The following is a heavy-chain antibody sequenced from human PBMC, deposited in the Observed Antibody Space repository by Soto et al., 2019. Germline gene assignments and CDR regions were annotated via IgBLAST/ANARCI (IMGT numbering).Heavy chain of an antibody. Sequence: PGGSLRLSCAASGFTFSSYGMHWVRQAPGKGLEWVAVIWYDGSNKYYADSVKGRFTISRDNAKNSLYLQMNSLRAEDTAVYYCARRRDYFDYWGQGTLVTVSS. CDR1: GFTFSSYG. CDR3: ARRRDYFDY. J-gene: IGHJ4*02. V-gene: IGHV3-33*01. CDR2: IWYDGSNK.